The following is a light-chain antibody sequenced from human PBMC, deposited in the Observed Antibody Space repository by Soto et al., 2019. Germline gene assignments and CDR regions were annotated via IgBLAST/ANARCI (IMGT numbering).Light chain of an antibody. CDR2: AAS. V-gene: IGKV1-39*01. J-gene: IGKJ4*01. Sequence: IQMTQSPSSLSASVGDRVTITCRASQRISSYLNWYQQKPGKAPKLLIYAASSLQSGVPSRFSGSGSGTDFTLTISSMQLEEIATYYCQQRDGTPLTFGGGNKVEIK. CDR3: QQRDGTPLT. CDR1: QRISSY.